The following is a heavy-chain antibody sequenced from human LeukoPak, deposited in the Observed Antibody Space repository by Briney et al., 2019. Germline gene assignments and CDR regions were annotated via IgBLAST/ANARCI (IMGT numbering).Heavy chain of an antibody. J-gene: IGHJ6*03. CDR3: ARSQYQLLLYYYYYYMDV. V-gene: IGHV4-59*10. Sequence: SETLSLTCAVYGGSFSGYYWSWIRQPAGKGLEWIGRIYTSGSTNYNPSLKSRVTISVDTSKNQFSLKLSSVTAADTAVYYCARSQYQLLLYYYYYYMDVWGKGTTVTISS. CDR2: IYTSGST. D-gene: IGHD2-2*01. CDR1: GGSFSGYY.